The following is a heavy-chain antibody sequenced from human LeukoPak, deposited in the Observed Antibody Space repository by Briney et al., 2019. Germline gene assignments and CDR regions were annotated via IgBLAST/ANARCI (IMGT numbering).Heavy chain of an antibody. V-gene: IGHV5-51*01. Sequence: GESLKISFKGSGYVFTHYWIAWVRQMPGKGVEWMGIIYPADSDTRYSPSFQGQVTISADKSISTAYLQWSSLKASDTAMYYCARGDTTMVPGYFDYWGQGTLVTVSS. J-gene: IGHJ4*02. D-gene: IGHD5-18*01. CDR1: GYVFTHYW. CDR2: IYPADSDT. CDR3: ARGDTTMVPGYFDY.